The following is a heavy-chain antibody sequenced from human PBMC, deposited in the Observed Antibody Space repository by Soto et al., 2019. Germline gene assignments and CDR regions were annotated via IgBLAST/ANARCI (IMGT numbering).Heavy chain of an antibody. J-gene: IGHJ4*02. Sequence: EVQLVESGGGLVKPGGSLRLSCAASRFTFSHYSMDWVRQAPGKGLEWVSSISTTGSYIYYADSLRGRFTISRDNAKNSLYLQMNSLRAEATAVYYCARSNYDYGLDYWGQGTLVTVSS. D-gene: IGHD5-12*01. CDR2: ISTTGSYI. CDR3: ARSNYDYGLDY. CDR1: RFTFSHYS. V-gene: IGHV3-21*01.